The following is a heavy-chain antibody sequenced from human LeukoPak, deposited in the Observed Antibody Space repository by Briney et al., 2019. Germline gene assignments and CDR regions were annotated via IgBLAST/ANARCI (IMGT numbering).Heavy chain of an antibody. D-gene: IGHD3-16*02. V-gene: IGHV3-49*03. CDR3: TSRGDYDYVWGSYRPHDY. J-gene: IGHJ4*02. Sequence: GGSLRLSCTASGFTFGDYAMSWFRQAPGKGLEWVGFIRSKAYGGTTEYAASVKGRFTISRDDSKSIAYLQMNSLKTEDTAVYYCTSRGDYDYVWGSYRPHDYWGQGTLVSVSS. CDR1: GFTFGDYA. CDR2: IRSKAYGGTT.